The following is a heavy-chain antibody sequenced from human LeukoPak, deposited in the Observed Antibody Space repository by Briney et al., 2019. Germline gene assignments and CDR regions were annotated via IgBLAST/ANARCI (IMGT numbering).Heavy chain of an antibody. CDR3: ARDFNILLWFGESTYGMDV. D-gene: IGHD3-10*01. Sequence: SGGSLRLSCAASGFTFSSYWMSWVRQAPGKGLEWVANIKQDGSEKYYVDSVKGRFTISRGNAKNSLYLQMNSLRAEDTAVCYCARDFNILLWFGESTYGMDVWGQGTTVTVSS. J-gene: IGHJ6*02. V-gene: IGHV3-7*01. CDR2: IKQDGSEK. CDR1: GFTFSSYW.